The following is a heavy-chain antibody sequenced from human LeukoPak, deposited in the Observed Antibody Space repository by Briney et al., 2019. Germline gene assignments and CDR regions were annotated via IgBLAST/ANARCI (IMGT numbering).Heavy chain of an antibody. CDR3: ARPYYDILTGTNNWFDP. CDR1: GGSFSGYY. Sequence: SETLSLTCAVYGGSFSGYYWSWIRQPPGKGLEWIGEINHSGSTNYNPSLKSRVTISVDTSKNQFSLKLSSVTAADTAVYYCARPYYDILTGTNNWFDPWGQGTLVTVSS. CDR2: INHSGST. J-gene: IGHJ5*02. D-gene: IGHD3-9*01. V-gene: IGHV4-34*01.